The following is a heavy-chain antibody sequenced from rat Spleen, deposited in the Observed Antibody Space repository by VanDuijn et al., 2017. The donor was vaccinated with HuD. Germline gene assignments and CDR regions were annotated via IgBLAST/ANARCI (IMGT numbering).Heavy chain of an antibody. D-gene: IGHD1-12*01. CDR1: GFIFSDHY. CDR2: INYDGSST. Sequence: EVQLVESDGGLVRPGRSLKLSCAASGFIFSDHYVAWVRQAPTKGLEWVATINYDGSSTFYRDSVRDRFTISRNNAKSTLYLQMNSLRSDDTATYYCARVIYYYVSGGWYFDLWGPGTMVTVSS. CDR3: ARVIYYYVSGGWYFDL. V-gene: IGHV5-7*01. J-gene: IGHJ1*01.